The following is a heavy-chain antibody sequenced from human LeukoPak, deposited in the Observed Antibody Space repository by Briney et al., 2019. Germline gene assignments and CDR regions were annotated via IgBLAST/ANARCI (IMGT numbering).Heavy chain of an antibody. V-gene: IGHV3-48*04. J-gene: IGHJ4*02. CDR3: ARAESFEDFWSGKHIEY. D-gene: IGHD3-3*01. CDR2: ISSSSSTL. CDR1: GFTISNYW. Sequence: PGGSLRLSCAASGFTISNYWMTWVRQAPGKGLEWVSYISSSSSTLYYADSVKGRFTISRDNAKNSLYLQMNSLRAEDTAVYYCARAESFEDFWSGKHIEYWGQGALVTVSS.